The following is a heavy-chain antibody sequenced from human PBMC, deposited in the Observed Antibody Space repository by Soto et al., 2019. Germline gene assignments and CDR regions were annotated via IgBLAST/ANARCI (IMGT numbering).Heavy chain of an antibody. CDR2: ISGSGDNT. D-gene: IGHD3-10*01. V-gene: IGHV3-23*01. CDR3: XXXXXXXXXXYGVDY. J-gene: IGHJ4*02. Sequence: EVQLLESGGGLVQPGGSLRLSCVASGFTFSSYGMNWVRQAPGKGLEWVSGISGSGDNTHYADAVKGRFTISRDNSKXXXXXXXXXXXXXXXXXXXXXXXXXXXXXXYGVDYWGQGTLVTVSS. CDR1: GFTFSSYG.